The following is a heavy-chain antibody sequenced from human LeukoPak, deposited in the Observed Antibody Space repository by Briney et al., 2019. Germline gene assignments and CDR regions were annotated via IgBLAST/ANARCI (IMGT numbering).Heavy chain of an antibody. CDR3: ARSRAFNSGAFDP. J-gene: IGHJ5*02. CDR2: IYNGVNT. D-gene: IGHD1-26*01. CDR1: GASVSSASY. Sequence: SETLSLTCTVSGASVSSASYWTWIRQPPGKGVEWIAHIYNGVNTNYNPSLKSRVTISVDTSKNQFSLRLNSVTAAGTAVYYCARSRAFNSGAFDPWGQGSLVTVSS. V-gene: IGHV4-61*01.